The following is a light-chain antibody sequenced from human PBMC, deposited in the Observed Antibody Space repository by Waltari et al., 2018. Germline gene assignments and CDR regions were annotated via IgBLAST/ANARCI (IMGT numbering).Light chain of an antibody. CDR2: DVS. CDR3: CSRAGSSVV. J-gene: IGLJ2*01. CDR1: SGDVGDYNF. Sequence: QSALTQPRSVSGSPGQSVTISCTGTSGDVGDYNFVSWYQEQPGKAPRLPIYDVSERPAGVPDRFSASKSGNTASLTISGLQAEDEGSYHCCSRAGSSVVFGGGTKLTVL. V-gene: IGLV2-11*01.